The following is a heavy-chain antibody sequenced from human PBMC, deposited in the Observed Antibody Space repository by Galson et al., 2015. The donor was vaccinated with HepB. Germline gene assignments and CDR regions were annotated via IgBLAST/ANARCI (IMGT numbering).Heavy chain of an antibody. J-gene: IGHJ4*02. D-gene: IGHD6-19*01. CDR2: ISYDGSNK. CDR1: GFTFSSYA. CDR3: AACSGLHLPFDY. Sequence: SLRLSCAASGFTFSSYAMHWVRQAPGKGLEWVAVISYDGSNKYYADSVKGRFTISRDNSKNTLYLQMNSLRAEDTAVYYCAACSGLHLPFDYWGQGTLVTVSS. V-gene: IGHV3-30-3*01.